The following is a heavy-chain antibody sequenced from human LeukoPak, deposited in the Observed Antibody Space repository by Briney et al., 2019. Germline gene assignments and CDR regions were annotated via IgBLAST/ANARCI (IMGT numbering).Heavy chain of an antibody. CDR2: ISSSSNYI. D-gene: IGHD6-13*01. Sequence: GGSLRLSCAASGFTFSSYSMNWVRQAPGKGLEWVSSISSSSNYIYYADSVKGRFTISRDNSKNTLYLQMNSLRAEDTAVYYCAKDVFSSWYFDYWGQGTLVTVSS. J-gene: IGHJ4*02. CDR1: GFTFSSYS. CDR3: AKDVFSSWYFDY. V-gene: IGHV3-21*01.